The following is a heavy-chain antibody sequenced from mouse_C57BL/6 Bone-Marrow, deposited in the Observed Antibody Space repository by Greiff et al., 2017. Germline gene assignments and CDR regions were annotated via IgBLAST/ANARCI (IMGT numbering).Heavy chain of an antibody. CDR2: IDPSDSYT. Sequence: QVQLQQPGAELVRPGTSVKLSCKASGYTFTSYWMHWVKQRPGQGLEWIGVIDPSDSYTNYNQKFKGKATLTVDTSSSTAYLQRSSLTAEDSAVYYCARWETAQAKAWFAYWGQGTLVTVSA. CDR3: ARWETAQAKAWFAY. D-gene: IGHD3-2*02. CDR1: GYTFTSYW. V-gene: IGHV1-59*01. J-gene: IGHJ3*01.